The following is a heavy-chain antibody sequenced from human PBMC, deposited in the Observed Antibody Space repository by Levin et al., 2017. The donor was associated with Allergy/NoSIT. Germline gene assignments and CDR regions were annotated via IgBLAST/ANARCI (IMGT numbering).Heavy chain of an antibody. D-gene: IGHD6-13*01. J-gene: IGHJ6*03. CDR2: INWNRDKI. CDR1: GFTFGDYA. Sequence: PGGSLRLSCAASGFTFGDYAMHWVRQAPGKGLEWVSGINWNRDKIGYADSVRARFTISRDNAKNSLYLQVNSLRAEDTAVYYCASGAADGTYHYYYYIDVWGKGTTVTVSS. CDR3: ASGAADGTYHYYYYIDV. V-gene: IGHV3-9*01.